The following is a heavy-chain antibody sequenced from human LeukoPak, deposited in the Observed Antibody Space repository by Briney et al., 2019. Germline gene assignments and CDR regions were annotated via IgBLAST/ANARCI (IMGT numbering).Heavy chain of an antibody. J-gene: IGHJ4*02. CDR2: ISGSGGST. Sequence: GGSLRLSCAASGFTFSSYAMSWVRQAPGKGLEWVSAISGSGGSTYYADSVKGRFTISRDNSKNTLYLQMNSLRAEGTAVYYCAKDGGGKFIAAAGYYFDYWGQGTLVTVSS. CDR3: AKDGGGKFIAAAGYYFDY. V-gene: IGHV3-23*01. CDR1: GFTFSSYA. D-gene: IGHD6-13*01.